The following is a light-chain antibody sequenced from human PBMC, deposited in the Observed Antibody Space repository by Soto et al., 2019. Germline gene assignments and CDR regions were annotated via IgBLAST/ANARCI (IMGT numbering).Light chain of an antibody. J-gene: IGKJ1*01. CDR2: DAS. V-gene: IGKV1-5*01. CDR3: QQYNSYSPWT. Sequence: DIQMTQSPSTLSASVGDRVTITCRASQSISSWLAWYQQKPGKAPKLLIYDASSVESGVPSRFSGSGSGTEFTLTISSLQLDDFATYYCQQYNSYSPWTFGQGTKVEIK. CDR1: QSISSW.